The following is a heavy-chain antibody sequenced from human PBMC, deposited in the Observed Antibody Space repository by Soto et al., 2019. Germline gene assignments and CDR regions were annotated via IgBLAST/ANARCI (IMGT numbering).Heavy chain of an antibody. J-gene: IGHJ4*02. V-gene: IGHV3-23*01. D-gene: IGHD2-15*01. CDR1: GFTFSSYT. CDR2: INGGGGSS. CDR3: AKDKVCSGGSCYYDY. Sequence: GGSLRLSCAASGFTFSSYTVTWVRQAPGKGLEWVSAINGGGGSSYYADSVKGRFTISRDNSKDTLYLQMNSLRAEDTAVYYCAKDKVCSGGSCYYDYWGQGTLVTVSS.